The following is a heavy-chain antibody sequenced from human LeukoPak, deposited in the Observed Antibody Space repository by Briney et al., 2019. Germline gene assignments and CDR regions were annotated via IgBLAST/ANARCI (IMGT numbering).Heavy chain of an antibody. J-gene: IGHJ4*02. CDR2: ISGSGGST. V-gene: IGHV3-23*01. D-gene: IGHD2-2*01. CDR3: AKVSLLAPVPAGPIDY. CDR1: GFTFSSYA. Sequence: GGSLRLSCAASGFTFSSYAMSWVRQAPGKGLEWVSAISGSGGSTYYADSVKGRFTISRGNSKNTLYLQMNSLRAEDTAVYYCAKVSLLAPVPAGPIDYWGQGTLVTVSS.